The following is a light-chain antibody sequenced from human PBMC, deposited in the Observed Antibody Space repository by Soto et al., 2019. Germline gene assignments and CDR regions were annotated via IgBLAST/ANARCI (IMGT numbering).Light chain of an antibody. CDR2: GTH. CDR1: SSDIGAGSD. V-gene: IGLV1-40*01. J-gene: IGLJ3*02. Sequence: QSVLTQPPSVSGAPGQRITISCIGSSSDIGAGSDAHWYQHVPGTAPKLLIYGTHNRPSGVPDRFSGSKSGTSASLAITGLQAEDEADYYCQSYDTRLSAWVFGGGTQLTVL. CDR3: QSYDTRLSAWV.